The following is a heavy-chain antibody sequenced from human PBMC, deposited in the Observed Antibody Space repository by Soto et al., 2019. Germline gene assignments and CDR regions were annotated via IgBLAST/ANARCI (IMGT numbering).Heavy chain of an antibody. CDR2: IKDNGSVQ. CDR3: ASLTGAF. V-gene: IGHV3-7*01. Sequence: EVQLVESGGGLVQPGGSLRLSCEASGFILSNHWMSWVRQAPGKGLDWVATIKDNGSVQYYVDSVKGRFTISRDNAKNSLYLQMNSLIAEDTAVYYCASLTGAFWGQGTVVTVSS. J-gene: IGHJ4*02. CDR1: GFILSNHW. D-gene: IGHD3-16*01.